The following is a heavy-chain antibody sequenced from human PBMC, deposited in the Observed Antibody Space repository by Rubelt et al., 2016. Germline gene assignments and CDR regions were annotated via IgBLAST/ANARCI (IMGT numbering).Heavy chain of an antibody. CDR2: VYYSGST. Sequence: QLQLQESGPGLVKPSETLSLTCTVSGGSISRSTYYWGWIRQPPGKGLEWIGYVYYSGSTNYNPSLKSRVTISRDTSKNQFSLKLSSVTAADTAVYYCARLGYQTYWYFDLWGRGTLVTVSS. J-gene: IGHJ2*01. CDR1: GGSISRSTYY. D-gene: IGHD5-12*01. V-gene: IGHV4-61*05. CDR3: ARLGYQTYWYFDL.